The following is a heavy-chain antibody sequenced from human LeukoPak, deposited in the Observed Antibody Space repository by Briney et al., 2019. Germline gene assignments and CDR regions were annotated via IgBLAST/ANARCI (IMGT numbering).Heavy chain of an antibody. J-gene: IGHJ4*02. Sequence: GGSLRLSCAASGFTFSSYRMNWVRQAPGKGLEWVSSISGSSTYIYYADSVKGRFTISRDNAKNTLYLQMNSLRAEDTAVYYCARSDFLDYWGQGTLVTVSS. CDR1: GFTFSSYR. CDR3: ARSDFLDY. V-gene: IGHV3-21*01. CDR2: ISGSSTYI.